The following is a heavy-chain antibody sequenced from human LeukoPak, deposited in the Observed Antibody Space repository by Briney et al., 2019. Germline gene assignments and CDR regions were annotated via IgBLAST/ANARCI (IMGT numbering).Heavy chain of an antibody. V-gene: IGHV3-21*01. J-gene: IGHJ3*02. Sequence: PGGSLRLSCAASGFTFSSYSMNWVRQAPGKGPEWVSSISSSSSYIYYADSVKGRFTVSRDNAKNSLYLQMNSLRAEDTAVYYCARNSAFDIWGQGTMVTASS. CDR1: GFTFSSYS. CDR2: ISSSSSYI. CDR3: ARNSAFDI.